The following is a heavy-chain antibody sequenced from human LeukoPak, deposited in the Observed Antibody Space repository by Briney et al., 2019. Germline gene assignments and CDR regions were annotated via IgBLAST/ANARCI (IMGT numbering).Heavy chain of an antibody. Sequence: PSETLSLTCTVSGGSMSTYYWTWIRQPPGKGLERIGFIYYTGSTNYNPSLKSRATISVDTSKNQFSLKLSSVTAADTAVYYCARIGHEDYYFDYWGQGTLVTVSS. J-gene: IGHJ4*02. CDR1: GGSMSTYY. CDR3: ARIGHEDYYFDY. V-gene: IGHV4-59*01. CDR2: IYYTGST.